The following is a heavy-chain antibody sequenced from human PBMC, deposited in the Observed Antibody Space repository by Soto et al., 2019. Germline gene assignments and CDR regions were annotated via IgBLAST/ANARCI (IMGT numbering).Heavy chain of an antibody. CDR1: GFTFSSSW. CDR3: TKRRNLFRFLEWSSGMEV. CDR2: ISPDGSSQ. Sequence: GGSLRLSCAASGFTFSSSWMSWVRQAPGKGLQWVAIISPDGSSQSYVDSVKGRFTMSRDNSKSTLYLQMNSLRVEDTAVYYCTKRRNLFRFLEWSSGMEVWGQGTTVTVSS. J-gene: IGHJ6*02. V-gene: IGHV3-7*01. D-gene: IGHD3-3*01.